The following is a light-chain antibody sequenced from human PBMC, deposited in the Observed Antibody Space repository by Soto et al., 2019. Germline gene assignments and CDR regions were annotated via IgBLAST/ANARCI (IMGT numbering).Light chain of an antibody. V-gene: IGKV1-9*01. Sequence: DIQLTQSPSFLSASVGDRVTITCRASQGISSSLAWYQQKPGKAPNLLIYAASTLQSGVPSRFSGSGSGTEFTLTISSLQPEDFARYYCQQLSSHPLTFGGGTKVEI. CDR3: QQLSSHPLT. J-gene: IGKJ4*01. CDR1: QGISSS. CDR2: AAS.